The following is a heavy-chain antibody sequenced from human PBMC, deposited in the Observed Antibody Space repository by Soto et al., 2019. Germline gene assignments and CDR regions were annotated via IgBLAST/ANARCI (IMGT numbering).Heavy chain of an antibody. J-gene: IGHJ4*02. V-gene: IGHV3-23*01. Sequence: EVQLLESGGGSVQPGGSLRLSCAASGFTFNNYAMHWVRRPPGKGLEWVSSISHSGGTTYYADSVKGRFSISRDSLAGTLYLQTNIRSAEDTALYYCANGRGQKWNCDCWGQGTLVTVSP. CDR3: ANGRGQKWNCDC. D-gene: IGHD1-7*01. CDR2: ISHSGGTT. CDR1: GFTFNNYA.